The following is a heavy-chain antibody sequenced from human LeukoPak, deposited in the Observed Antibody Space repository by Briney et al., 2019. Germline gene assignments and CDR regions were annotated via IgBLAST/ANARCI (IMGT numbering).Heavy chain of an antibody. J-gene: IGHJ1*01. CDR1: GGSISSGGYS. Sequence: KSSETLSLTCAVSGGSISSGGYSWSWIRQPPGKGLEWIGYIYHSGSTYYNPSLKSRVTISVDRSKNQFSLKLSSVTAADTAVYYCARNQDYYDSSGSSYSQHWGQGTLVTVSS. CDR3: ARNQDYYDSSGSSYSQH. V-gene: IGHV4-30-2*01. CDR2: IYHSGST. D-gene: IGHD3-22*01.